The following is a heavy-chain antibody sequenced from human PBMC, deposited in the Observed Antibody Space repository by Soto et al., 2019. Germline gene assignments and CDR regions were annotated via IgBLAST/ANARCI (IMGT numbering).Heavy chain of an antibody. Sequence: ASVKVSCKASGYTFTSYAMHWVRQAPGQRLEWMGWINAGNGNTKYSQKFQGRVTITRDTSASTAYMELSSLRSEDTAVYYCARHPGYGLYYFDYWGQGTLVTVSS. D-gene: IGHD5-18*01. CDR2: INAGNGNT. J-gene: IGHJ4*02. V-gene: IGHV1-3*01. CDR3: ARHPGYGLYYFDY. CDR1: GYTFTSYA.